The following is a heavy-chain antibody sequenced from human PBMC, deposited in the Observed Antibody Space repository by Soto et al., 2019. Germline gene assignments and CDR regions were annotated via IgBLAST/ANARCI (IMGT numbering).Heavy chain of an antibody. CDR1: GYTFSNFW. V-gene: IGHV5-51*03. J-gene: IGHJ4*02. Sequence: PGESLKISCQSSGYTFSNFWIGWVRQLPGKVLEWMGIIYPGDHETRYSPSFHGKVTISADRSINTAYLQWNSLEASDTAFYFRARSPRSSPYFDYWGQGALVTVS. CDR3: ARSPRSSPYFDY. D-gene: IGHD6-13*01. CDR2: IYPGDHET.